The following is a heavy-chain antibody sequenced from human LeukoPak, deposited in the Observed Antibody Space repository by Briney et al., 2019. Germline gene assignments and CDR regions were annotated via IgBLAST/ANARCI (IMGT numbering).Heavy chain of an antibody. CDR3: ARDGSGS. Sequence: PSETLSLTCTVSGGSISGSSYYWGWIRQPPGKGLEWIGSIYYSGNTYYDPSLKSRVTISVDTSKNQFSLKLSSVTAADTAVYYCARDGSGSWGQGTLVTVSS. D-gene: IGHD3-10*01. CDR1: GGSISGSSYY. J-gene: IGHJ5*02. CDR2: IYYSGNT. V-gene: IGHV4-39*07.